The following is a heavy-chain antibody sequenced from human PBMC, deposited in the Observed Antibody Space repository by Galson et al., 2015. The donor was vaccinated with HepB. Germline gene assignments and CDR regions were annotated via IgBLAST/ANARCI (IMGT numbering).Heavy chain of an antibody. V-gene: IGHV1-3*01. CDR1: GYTFTSYS. CDR3: TRDVIGMVRGGGYYFDY. CDR2: INAGNGNT. J-gene: IGHJ4*02. D-gene: IGHD3-10*01. Sequence: SVKVSCKASGYTFTSYSMHWVRQAPGQRLEWMGWINAGNGNTKYSQKFRGRVTITRDTSASTAYMELSSLRSEDTAVYYCTRDVIGMVRGGGYYFDYWGQGTLVTVSS.